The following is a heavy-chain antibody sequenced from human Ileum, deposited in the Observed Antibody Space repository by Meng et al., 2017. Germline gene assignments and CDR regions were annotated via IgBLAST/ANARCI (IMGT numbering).Heavy chain of an antibody. CDR1: GFTFSSYW. CDR2: IYEDGNEK. V-gene: IGHV3-7*01. CDR3: VKTREEEISVFDY. J-gene: IGHJ4*02. D-gene: IGHD1-1*01. Sequence: GESLKISCAASGFTFSSYWMNWVRQAPGKGLEWVATIYEDGNEKTYVDSVEGRFTISRDNTKNSLNLQMNSLRAEDTAVYYCVKTREEEISVFDYGGRGTLVTGSS.